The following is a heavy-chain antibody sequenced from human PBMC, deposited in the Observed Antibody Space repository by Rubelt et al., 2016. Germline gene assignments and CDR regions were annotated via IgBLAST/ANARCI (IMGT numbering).Heavy chain of an antibody. CDR3: ASADYDFWSGSDRNWFDP. J-gene: IGHJ5*02. CDR2: IYHSGST. CDR1: GGSISSSSYY. V-gene: IGHV4-39*07. D-gene: IGHD3-3*01. Sequence: QLQLQESGPGLVKPSETLSLTCTVSGGSISSSSYYWGWIRQPPGKGLEWIGSIYHSGSTYYNPSLKSRVTISVDTAKNQFSRKRSSVTAADTAVYYCASADYDFWSGSDRNWFDPWGQGTLVTVSS.